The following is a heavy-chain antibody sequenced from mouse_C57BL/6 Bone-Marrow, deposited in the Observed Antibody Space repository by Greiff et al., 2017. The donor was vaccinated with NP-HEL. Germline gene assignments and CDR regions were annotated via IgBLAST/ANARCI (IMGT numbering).Heavy chain of an antibody. V-gene: IGHV5-4*01. CDR2: ISDGGSYT. Sequence: EVNLVESGGGLVKPGGSLKLSCAASGFTFSSYAMSWVRQTPEKRLEWVATISDGGSYTYYPDNVKGRFTISRDNAKNNLYLQMSHLKSEDTAMYYCARDRTMITGNYYAMDYWGQGTSVTVSS. CDR1: GFTFSSYA. CDR3: ARDRTMITGNYYAMDY. D-gene: IGHD2-4*01. J-gene: IGHJ4*01.